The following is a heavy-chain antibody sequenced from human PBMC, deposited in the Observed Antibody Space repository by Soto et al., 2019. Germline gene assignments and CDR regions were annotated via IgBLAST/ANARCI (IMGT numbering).Heavy chain of an antibody. Sequence: GGSLRLSCAASGFTFSSYAMSWVRQVPGKGLEWVSTISGSGGSRYYADSVEGRFTISRDNSKNTLYLQMNSLRAEDTAAYYCAKDIRQDGSSLDYWGQGTLVTVSS. CDR3: AKDIRQDGSSLDY. CDR2: ISGSGGSR. D-gene: IGHD2-15*01. CDR1: GFTFSSYA. J-gene: IGHJ4*02. V-gene: IGHV3-23*01.